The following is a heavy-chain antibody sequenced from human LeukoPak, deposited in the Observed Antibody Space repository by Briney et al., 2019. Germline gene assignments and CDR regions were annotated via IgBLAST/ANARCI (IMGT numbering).Heavy chain of an antibody. V-gene: IGHV1-8*01. CDR2: MGPNSGDT. Sequence: ASVKVSCKASGYTFTSYDFNWVRQATGQRPEWMGWMGPNSGDTGYAQKFQDRVTMTRNTSISTAYMGLSSLRSDDTAVYYCARGPPNWGYDYWGPGTLVTVSS. D-gene: IGHD7-27*01. CDR3: ARGPPNWGYDY. CDR1: GYTFTSYD. J-gene: IGHJ4*02.